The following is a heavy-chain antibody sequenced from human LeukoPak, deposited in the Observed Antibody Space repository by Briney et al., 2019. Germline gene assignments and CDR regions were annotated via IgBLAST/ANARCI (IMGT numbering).Heavy chain of an antibody. CDR2: IYPGDSDT. CDR1: GYNFATYW. CDR3: ARLLRNIAAGVYYFDY. V-gene: IGHV5-51*01. J-gene: IGHJ4*02. D-gene: IGHD6-13*01. Sequence: GESLKISCKTSGYNFATYWIGWVRQMPGKGLEWMGIIYPGDSDTRYSPSFQGQVTISADKSINTAYLQWSSLKASDTAMYYCARLLRNIAAGVYYFDYWGQGTLVTVSS.